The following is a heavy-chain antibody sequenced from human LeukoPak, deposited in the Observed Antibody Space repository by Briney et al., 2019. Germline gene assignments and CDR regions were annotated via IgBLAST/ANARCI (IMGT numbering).Heavy chain of an antibody. J-gene: IGHJ6*03. CDR1: GFTFDDYS. CDR3: AKDAYVGATFFYYLDV. V-gene: IGHV3-9*01. D-gene: IGHD2/OR15-2a*01. CDR2: ISWNSGNI. Sequence: PGRSLRLSCADSGFTFDDYSMHLVRQTPGKGLEWVSGISWNSGNIAYADFVGGRFTISRDNAKNSLSLQMNSLSDEDTAVYYCAKDAYVGATFFYYLDVWGKGTTVTVSS.